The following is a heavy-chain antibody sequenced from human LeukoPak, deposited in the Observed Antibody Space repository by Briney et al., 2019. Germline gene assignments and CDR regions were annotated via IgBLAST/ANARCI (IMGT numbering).Heavy chain of an antibody. Sequence: GWVTISADKSISTAYLQWSSLKASDTAMYYCARHPGYSYANFDYWGQGTLVTVSS. J-gene: IGHJ4*02. V-gene: IGHV5-51*01. D-gene: IGHD5-18*01. CDR3: ARHPGYSYANFDY.